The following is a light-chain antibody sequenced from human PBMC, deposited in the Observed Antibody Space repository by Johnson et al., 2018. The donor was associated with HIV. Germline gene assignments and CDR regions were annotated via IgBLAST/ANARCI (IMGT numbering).Light chain of an antibody. V-gene: IGLV1-51*01. CDR1: SSNIGNNY. Sequence: QSVLTQPPSVSAAPGQKVTISCSGSSSNIGNNYVSWYQQLPGTAPKLLIYDNNKRPSGVPDRFSGSKSGTSASLAISGLQSEDEADYYCAAWDTSLSVYVFGTGTKVTVL. CDR3: AAWDTSLSVYV. J-gene: IGLJ1*01. CDR2: DNN.